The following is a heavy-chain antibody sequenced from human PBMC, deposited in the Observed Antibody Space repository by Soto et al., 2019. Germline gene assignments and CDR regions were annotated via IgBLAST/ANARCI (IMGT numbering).Heavy chain of an antibody. CDR2: INPKNGGI. J-gene: IGHJ1*01. CDR1: GYTFTDFY. Sequence: ASVKVSCKSSGYTFTDFYIHWVRQAPGQGLEWVGWINPKNGGINYAQKFQGRVTMTRDTSVNTPYMDLNRLNFDDSAIYDCVRGQSVLYLDLWGRGTQVTVSS. V-gene: IGHV1-2*02. D-gene: IGHD1-20*01. CDR3: VRGQSVLYLDL.